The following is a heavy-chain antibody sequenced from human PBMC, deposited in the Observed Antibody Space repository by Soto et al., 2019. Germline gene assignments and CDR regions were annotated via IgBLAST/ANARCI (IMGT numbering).Heavy chain of an antibody. CDR3: AHRQPKSAWYSKNWFDP. J-gene: IGHJ5*02. D-gene: IGHD6-19*01. V-gene: IGHV2-5*01. CDR2: IYWNDGK. Sequence: GSGPTLVNPTQTLTLTCTFSGFSLSTSGVGVGWIRQPPGKALEWLALIYWNDGKHYSPSLKNRVTVTKDTSKNQVVLKMTNMDPVDTATYYCAHRQPKSAWYSKNWFDPWGQGTLVTVSS. CDR1: GFSLSTSGVG.